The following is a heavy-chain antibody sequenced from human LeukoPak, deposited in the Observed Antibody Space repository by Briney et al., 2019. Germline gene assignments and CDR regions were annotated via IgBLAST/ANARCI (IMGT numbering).Heavy chain of an antibody. CDR1: GGSISSYY. J-gene: IGHJ4*02. V-gene: IGHV4-59*01. CDR3: ARGRSGPWGYYYFDY. D-gene: IGHD3-16*01. Sequence: PSETLSLTCTVSGGSISSYYWSWIRQPPGKGLEWMGYIYYSGSTNYNPSLKSRVTISVDTSKNQFSLKLSSVTAADTAVYYCARGRSGPWGYYYFDYWGQGTLVTVSS. CDR2: IYYSGST.